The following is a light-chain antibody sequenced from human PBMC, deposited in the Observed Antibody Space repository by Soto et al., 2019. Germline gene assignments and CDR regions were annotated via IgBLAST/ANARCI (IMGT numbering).Light chain of an antibody. CDR1: QDISNF. Sequence: DIQMTQSPSSLSASVVDRVTITCQASQDISNFLNWYQQKPGKAPKLLIYDVSNLETGLPSRFIESGSGTDFSFTIPSLQREDIATYYCEQHDILPTFGQGTKLEIK. V-gene: IGKV1-33*01. CDR2: DVS. J-gene: IGKJ2*01. CDR3: EQHDILPT.